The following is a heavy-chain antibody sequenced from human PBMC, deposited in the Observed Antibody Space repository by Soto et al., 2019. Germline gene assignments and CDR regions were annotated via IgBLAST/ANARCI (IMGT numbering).Heavy chain of an antibody. Sequence: PSETLSLTCTVSGGSIGSYYWSWIRQPPGKGLEWIGYIYYSGSTNYNPSLKSRVTISVDTSKNQFSLKLSSVTAADTAVYYCARAVSYGGYYYYGMDVWGQGTTVTASS. J-gene: IGHJ6*02. CDR3: ARAVSYGGYYYYGMDV. V-gene: IGHV4-59*01. D-gene: IGHD1-26*01. CDR2: IYYSGST. CDR1: GGSIGSYY.